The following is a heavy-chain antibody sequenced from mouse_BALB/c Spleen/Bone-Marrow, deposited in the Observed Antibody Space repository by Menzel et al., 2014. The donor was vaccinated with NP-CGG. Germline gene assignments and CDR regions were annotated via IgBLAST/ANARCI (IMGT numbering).Heavy chain of an antibody. J-gene: IGHJ3*01. CDR2: INPYNDGT. CDR1: GYTFTSYV. D-gene: IGHD1-1*01. CDR3: ARTYYYGSNLFAY. V-gene: IGHV1-14*01. Sequence: VQLQQSGPELVKPGASVKMSCKASGYTFTSYVMHWVKQKPGQGLEWIGYINPYNDGTKYNEKFKGKALLTSDKSSSTAYMELSSPTSEDSAVYYCARTYYYGSNLFAYWGQGTLVTVSA.